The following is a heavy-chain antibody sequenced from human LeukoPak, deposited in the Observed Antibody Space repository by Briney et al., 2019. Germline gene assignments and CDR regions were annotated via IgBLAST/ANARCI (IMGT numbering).Heavy chain of an antibody. J-gene: IGHJ4*02. CDR2: ISSNGGST. CDR1: GFTFSSYA. V-gene: IGHV3-64*01. CDR3: ARSRSGYYEDY. Sequence: GSLRLSCAASGFTFSSYAMHWVRQAPGKGLEYVSAISSNGGSTYYANSVKGRFTISRDNSKNTLYLQMGSLRAEDMAVYYCARSRSGYYEDYWGQGTLVTVSS. D-gene: IGHD3-22*01.